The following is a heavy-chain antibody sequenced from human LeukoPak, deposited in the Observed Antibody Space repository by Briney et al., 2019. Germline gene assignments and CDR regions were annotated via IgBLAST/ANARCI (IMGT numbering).Heavy chain of an antibody. J-gene: IGHJ5*02. Sequence: ASVKVSCKASGYTFSTYGITWVRQAPGQGLEWMGWISVYNGNTNYAQKLQGRVTMTIDTSTRTAYMELRSLRSDDTAVYYCARGNAWDRSRDWFEPWGQGTLVTVSS. V-gene: IGHV1-18*01. CDR1: GYTFSTYG. CDR2: ISVYNGNT. CDR3: ARGNAWDRSRDWFEP. D-gene: IGHD3-16*01.